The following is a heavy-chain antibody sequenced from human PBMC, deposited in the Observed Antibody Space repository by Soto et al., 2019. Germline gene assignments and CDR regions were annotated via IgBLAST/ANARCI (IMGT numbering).Heavy chain of an antibody. J-gene: IGHJ6*03. CDR1: GGSISSSSYY. Sequence: QLQLQESGPGLVKPSETLSLTCTVSGGSISSSSYYWGWIRQPPGKGLEWIGSIYYSGSTYYNPSLKSRVTISVDTSKNQFSLKLSSVTAADTAVYYCARLRFGELGSGYYYMDVWGKGTTVTVSS. D-gene: IGHD3-10*01. V-gene: IGHV4-39*01. CDR3: ARLRFGELGSGYYYMDV. CDR2: IYYSGST.